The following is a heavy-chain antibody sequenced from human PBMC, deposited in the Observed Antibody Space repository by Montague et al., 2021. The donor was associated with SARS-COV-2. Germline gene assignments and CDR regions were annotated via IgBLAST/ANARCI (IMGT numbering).Heavy chain of an antibody. CDR2: INHSGST. J-gene: IGHJ4*02. CDR1: GGSISGYY. D-gene: IGHD3-22*01. CDR3: ARVAGGYYHDSSAYFDY. V-gene: IGHV4-34*01. Sequence: SETLSLTCAVSGGSISGYYWSWIRQPPGKGLGWIGEINHSGSTNYNPSLKSRVTLSVDTSKKQFSLKLSSVTAADTAVYYCARVAGGYYHDSSAYFDYWGQGSLVTVSS.